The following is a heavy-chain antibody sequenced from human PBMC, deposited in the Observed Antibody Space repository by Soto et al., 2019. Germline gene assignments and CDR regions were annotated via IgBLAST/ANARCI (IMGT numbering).Heavy chain of an antibody. D-gene: IGHD1-1*01. CDR2: ISGSGGST. V-gene: IGHV3-23*01. CDR3: ANGPEARETQYNENWFNP. CDR1: GFTLSRYA. J-gene: IGHJ5*02. Sequence: GGSLRLSCAASGFTLSRYAMSWVSQAPGHGLEWVPAISGSGGSTYHADSVQGRFTICRDNSKNTLYLQMHSLSAEETAVNYSANGPEARETQYNENWFNPWGQGTLVTVSA.